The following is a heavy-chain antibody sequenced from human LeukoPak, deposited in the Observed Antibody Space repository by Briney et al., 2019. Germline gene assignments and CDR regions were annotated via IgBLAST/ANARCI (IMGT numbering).Heavy chain of an antibody. V-gene: IGHV3-30*01. CDR2: ISYDGSNK. Sequence: GGSLRLSRSGSGFTFSSFAMHWVPQAPSKGLEWVAVISYDGSNKYYADSVKGRFTISRDNSKNTLYLQMNSLRAEDTAVYYCARDSSSSGYFDYWGQGTLVTVSS. J-gene: IGHJ4*02. CDR1: GFTFSSFA. D-gene: IGHD6-6*01. CDR3: ARDSSSSGYFDY.